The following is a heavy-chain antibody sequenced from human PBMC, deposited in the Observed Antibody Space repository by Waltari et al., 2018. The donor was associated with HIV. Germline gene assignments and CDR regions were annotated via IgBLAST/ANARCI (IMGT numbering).Heavy chain of an antibody. CDR3: ARAMATFGNY. CDR1: GFTFSDFY. D-gene: IGHD5-12*01. V-gene: IGHV3-11*01. J-gene: IGHJ4*02. CDR2: ISSGGDTI. Sequence: QVHLLESGGGLVKPGGSLRLSCEASGFTFSDFYMTWIRQAPGKGLEWLSYISSGGDTINYADSVKGRFTISRDNAKNLLYLQMNSLRAEDTAVYYCARAMATFGNYWGQGTLVTVSS.